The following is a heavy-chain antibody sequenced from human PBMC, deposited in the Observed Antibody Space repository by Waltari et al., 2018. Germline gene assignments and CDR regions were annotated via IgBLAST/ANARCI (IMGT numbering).Heavy chain of an antibody. CDR1: GYSIRSGYY. CDR2: IYHSGST. J-gene: IGHJ4*02. CDR3: ARGRYDFWSGYLYPYYFDY. V-gene: IGHV4-38-2*01. Sequence: QVQLQESAPGLVKPSETLSLTCAVSGYSIRSGYYSGWIRQSPGKGLEWIGSIYHSGSTYYNPSLKSRVTISVDTSKNQFSLKLSSVTAADTAVYYCARGRYDFWSGYLYPYYFDYWGQGTLVTVSS. D-gene: IGHD3-3*01.